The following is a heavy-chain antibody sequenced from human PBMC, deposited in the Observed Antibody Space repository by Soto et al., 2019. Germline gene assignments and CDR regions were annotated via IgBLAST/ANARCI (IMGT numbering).Heavy chain of an antibody. J-gene: IGHJ4*02. CDR2: ISSNGGST. Sequence: PGGSLRLSCSASGFTFSSYAMHWVRQAPGKGLEYVSAISSNGGSTYYADSVKGRFTISRDNSKNTLYLQMSSLRAEDTAVYYCVKLSTFGGVIVPNFDYWGQGTLVPVSS. CDR1: GFTFSSYA. V-gene: IGHV3-64D*06. CDR3: VKLSTFGGVIVPNFDY. D-gene: IGHD3-16*02.